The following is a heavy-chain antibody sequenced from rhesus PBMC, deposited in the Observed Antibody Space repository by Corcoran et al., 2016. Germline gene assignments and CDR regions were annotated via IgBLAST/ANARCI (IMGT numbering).Heavy chain of an antibody. V-gene: IGHV4-169*01. CDR3: VSSLVQPEISLDV. CDR1: GGSISSSY. CDR2: IYGSGSST. D-gene: IGHD6-13*01. Sequence: QLQLQESGPGLVKPSETLSVTCAVSGGSISSSYWSWIRQAPGKGLEWVGYIYGSGSSTNYNPSLKSRVTLSVDTSKNQFSLKLSSVTAADTAVYYCVSSLVQPEISLDVWGRGVLVTVSS. J-gene: IGHJ5-2*02.